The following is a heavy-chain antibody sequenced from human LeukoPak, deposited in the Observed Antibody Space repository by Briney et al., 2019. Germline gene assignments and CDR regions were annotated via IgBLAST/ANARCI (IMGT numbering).Heavy chain of an antibody. D-gene: IGHD2-2*02. CDR1: GFTFSSYG. J-gene: IGHJ4*02. V-gene: IGHV3-30*18. Sequence: GGSLRLSCAASGFTFSSYGMHWVRQAPGKGLEWVAVISCDGSNKYYADSVKGRFTISRDNSKNTLYLQMNSLRAEDTAVYYCAKGDCSSTSCYTFDYWGQGTLVTVSS. CDR3: AKGDCSSTSCYTFDY. CDR2: ISCDGSNK.